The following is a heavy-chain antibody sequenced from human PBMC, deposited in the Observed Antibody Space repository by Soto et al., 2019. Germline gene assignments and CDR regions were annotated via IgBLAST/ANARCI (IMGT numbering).Heavy chain of an antibody. D-gene: IGHD6-6*01. CDR1: GFTFSSYW. Sequence: EVQLVESGGGLVQPGGSLRLSCAASGFTFSSYWMSWVRQAPGKGLEWVANIKQDGSEKYYVDSVKGRFTISRDNAKNSMYLQKNSLRAEGTAVYYCAGGGSSPKVEGDGMDVWGQGTTVTVSS. CDR3: AGGGSSPKVEGDGMDV. J-gene: IGHJ6*02. CDR2: IKQDGSEK. V-gene: IGHV3-7*04.